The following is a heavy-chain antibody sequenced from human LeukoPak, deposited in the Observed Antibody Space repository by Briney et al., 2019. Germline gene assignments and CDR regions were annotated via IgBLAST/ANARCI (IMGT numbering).Heavy chain of an antibody. CDR3: ARGLATVVDFDY. CDR2: IYYSGST. J-gene: IGHJ4*02. Sequence: PSETLSLTCTVSGGSISSGGYYWSWIRQPPGKGLEWIGYIYYSGSTYYNPSLKSRVTISVDTSKNQFSLKLSSVTAADTAVYYCARGLATVVDFDYWGQGTLVTVSS. V-gene: IGHV4-30-4*02. CDR1: GGSISSGGYY. D-gene: IGHD4-23*01.